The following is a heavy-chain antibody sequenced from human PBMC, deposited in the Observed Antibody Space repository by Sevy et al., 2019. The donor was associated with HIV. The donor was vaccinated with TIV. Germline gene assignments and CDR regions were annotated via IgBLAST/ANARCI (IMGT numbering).Heavy chain of an antibody. CDR1: GFIYRSYW. D-gene: IGHD2-15*01. CDR3: SRGRFGSRGVFEI. V-gene: IGHV3-7*01. Sequence: GGSLRLSCTASGFIYRSYWMSWVRQAPGKGLEWVANIKEDGSEKYYVNSVKGRFTNYRDNAKNLVYRQMNSLRGEDTAVYFCSRGRFGSRGVFEIWGQGTVVTVSS. CDR2: IKEDGSEK. J-gene: IGHJ3*02.